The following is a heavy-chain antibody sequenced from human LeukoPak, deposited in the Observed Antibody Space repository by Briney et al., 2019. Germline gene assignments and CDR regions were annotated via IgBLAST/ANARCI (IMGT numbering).Heavy chain of an antibody. V-gene: IGHV3-11*01. CDR1: GFTFRDYY. J-gene: IGHJ6*02. CDR3: ARDRGGGVSPHYGMDV. Sequence: GGSLRLSCAASGFTFRDYYMSWIRQAPGKGLEWVSYISSSGSTMYYADSVKGRFTISRDNAKNSLYLQMNSLRAVDTAVYYCARDRGGGVSPHYGMDVWGQGTTVTVSS. D-gene: IGHD6-13*01. CDR2: ISSSGSTM.